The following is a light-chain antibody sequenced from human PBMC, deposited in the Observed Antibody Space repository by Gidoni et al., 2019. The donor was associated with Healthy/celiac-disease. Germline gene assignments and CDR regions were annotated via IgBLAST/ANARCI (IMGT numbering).Light chain of an antibody. V-gene: IGKV2-28*01. CDR3: MQALQTPIT. J-gene: IGKJ5*01. Sequence: DIVMTQSPLSLPVTPGEPASISCRSSQSLLHRNGYNYLDWYLQKPGQSPPLLIYLGSNRASGVPDRFSGSGSGTDFTLKISRVEAEDVGVYYCMQALQTPITFXQXTRLEIK. CDR2: LGS. CDR1: QSLLHRNGYNY.